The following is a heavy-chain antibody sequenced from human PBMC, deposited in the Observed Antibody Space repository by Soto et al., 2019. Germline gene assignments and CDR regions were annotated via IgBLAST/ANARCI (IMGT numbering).Heavy chain of an antibody. J-gene: IGHJ5*02. CDR1: GAALNSGNYY. D-gene: IGHD1-20*01. V-gene: IGHV4-31*03. Sequence: PSETLSLTCSVSGAALNSGNYYWSWIRQVPGKGLEWIGHIYATGAVDYNPSLRDRITISRDTSERQFSLNLRLVTAADTAVYYCARLRLATNNYKWFDPWGQGTLVTVYS. CDR2: IYATGAV. CDR3: ARLRLATNNYKWFDP.